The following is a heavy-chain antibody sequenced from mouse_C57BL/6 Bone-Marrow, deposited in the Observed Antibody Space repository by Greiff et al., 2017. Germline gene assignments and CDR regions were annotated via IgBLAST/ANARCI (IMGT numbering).Heavy chain of an antibody. J-gene: IGHJ1*03. CDR2: IYPRSGNT. Sequence: QVHVKQSGAELARPGASVKLSCKASGYTFTSYGISWVKQRTGQGLEWIGEIYPRSGNTYYNEKFKGKATLTADKSSSTAYMELRSLTSEYSAVYFCARSYYSNYENWYFDVWGTGTTVTVSS. D-gene: IGHD2-5*01. V-gene: IGHV1-81*01. CDR3: ARSYYSNYENWYFDV. CDR1: GYTFTSYG.